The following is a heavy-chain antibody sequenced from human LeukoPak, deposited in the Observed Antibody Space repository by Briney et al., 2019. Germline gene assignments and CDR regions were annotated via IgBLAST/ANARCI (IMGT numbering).Heavy chain of an antibody. CDR2: IKQDGSEK. V-gene: IGHV3-7*01. CDR3: ASPTTTGGKGHFDY. J-gene: IGHJ4*02. D-gene: IGHD2-8*02. Sequence: GGSLRLSCAASGFTFSSYWMSWVRQAPGKGLGWVANIKQDGSEKYYVDSVKGRFTISRDNAKNSLYLQMNSLRAEDTAVYYCASPTTTGGKGHFDYWGQGTLVTVSS. CDR1: GFTFSSYW.